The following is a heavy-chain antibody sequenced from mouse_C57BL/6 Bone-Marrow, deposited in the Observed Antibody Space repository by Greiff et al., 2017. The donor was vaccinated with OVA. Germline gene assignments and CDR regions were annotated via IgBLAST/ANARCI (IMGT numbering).Heavy chain of an antibody. CDR1: GFSLTSYG. CDR2: IWRGGST. Sequence: VKLQESGPGLVQPSQSLSITCTVSGFSLTSYGVHWVRQSPGKGLEWLGVIWRGGSTDYNAAFMSRLSITKDNSKSQVFFKMNSLQADDTAIYYCAKNDIYYYGSSYGFAYWGQGTLVTVSA. V-gene: IGHV2-5*01. J-gene: IGHJ3*01. D-gene: IGHD1-1*01. CDR3: AKNDIYYYGSSYGFAY.